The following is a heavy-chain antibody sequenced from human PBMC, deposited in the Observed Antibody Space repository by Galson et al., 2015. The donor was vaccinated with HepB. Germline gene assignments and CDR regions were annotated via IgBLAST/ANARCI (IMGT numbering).Heavy chain of an antibody. CDR2: ISAYNRIT. V-gene: IGHV1-18*01. D-gene: IGHD1-14*01. Sequence: SVKVSCKASGYTFSSYSITWVRQAPGQGLEWMGWISAYNRITNYAQKLQGRVTMTTDTSTSTAYMDLRSLRSDDTALYYCARVGMTYYYFDYWGQGTLVTVSS. CDR3: ARVGMTYYYFDY. J-gene: IGHJ4*02. CDR1: GYTFSSYS.